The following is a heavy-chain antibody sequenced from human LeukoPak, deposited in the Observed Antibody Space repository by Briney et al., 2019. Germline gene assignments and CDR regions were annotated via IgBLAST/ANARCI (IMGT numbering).Heavy chain of an antibody. Sequence: GGSLRLSCAASGFTFSSYGMPWVRQAPGKGLEWVAFIRYDGSNKYYADSVKGRFTISRDNSKNTLYLQMNSLRAEDTAVYYCAKDLYGYCSSTSCYPIDYWGQGTLVTVSS. CDR1: GFTFSSYG. D-gene: IGHD2-2*03. J-gene: IGHJ4*02. CDR2: IRYDGSNK. CDR3: AKDLYGYCSSTSCYPIDY. V-gene: IGHV3-30*02.